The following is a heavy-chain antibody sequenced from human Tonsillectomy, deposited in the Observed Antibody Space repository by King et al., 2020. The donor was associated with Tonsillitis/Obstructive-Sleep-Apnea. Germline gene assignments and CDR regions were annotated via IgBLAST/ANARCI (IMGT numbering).Heavy chain of an antibody. Sequence: VQLVESGGDLVQPGGSLRLSCTASGFTFRNHWMHWVRQVPGKGLEWVSRIKSDGSDSSYADSVKGRFTISRDNAKNTLYLQMNSLRDEDTTEYYCARDEVYGSGSCGTWGQGTLVTVSS. CDR2: IKSDGSDS. V-gene: IGHV3-74*01. CDR1: GFTFRNHW. D-gene: IGHD3-10*01. J-gene: IGHJ5*02. CDR3: ARDEVYGSGSCGT.